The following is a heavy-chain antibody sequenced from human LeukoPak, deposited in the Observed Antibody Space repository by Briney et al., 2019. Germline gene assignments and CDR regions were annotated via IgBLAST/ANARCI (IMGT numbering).Heavy chain of an antibody. CDR3: AKESEAIAAAGTLDS. CDR2: ISGTSGTT. V-gene: IGHV3-23*01. Sequence: GSLRLSCAASEFTFSNYAVSWFRQSPGKGLEWVSGISGTSGTTYYADSVKGRFTISRDNSKNTLYLQMSSLRSKDTAVYYCAKESEAIAAAGTLDSWGQGTLVTVSS. CDR1: EFTFSNYA. J-gene: IGHJ4*02. D-gene: IGHD6-13*01.